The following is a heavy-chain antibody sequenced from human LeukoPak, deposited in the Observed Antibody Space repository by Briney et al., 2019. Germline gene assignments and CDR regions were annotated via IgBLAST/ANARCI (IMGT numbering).Heavy chain of an antibody. CDR3: ARGKAYYYGSGSPIFDY. CDR2: IYTSGST. V-gene: IGHV4-4*07. D-gene: IGHD3-10*01. Sequence: SETLSLTCTVSGGSISSYYWSWIRQPAGKGLEWIGRIYTSGSTNYNPSLKSRVTMSVDTSKNQFSLKLSSVTAADTAVYYCARGKAYYYGSGSPIFDYWGQGTLVTVSS. CDR1: GGSISSYY. J-gene: IGHJ4*02.